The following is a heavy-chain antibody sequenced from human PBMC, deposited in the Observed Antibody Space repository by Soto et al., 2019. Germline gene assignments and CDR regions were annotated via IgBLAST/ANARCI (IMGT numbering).Heavy chain of an antibody. CDR3: AHRPSGWYLFDY. Sequence: GPTLVNPTQTLTLTCTFSGFSRSTSGMGVVWIRQPPRKAQEWLVLIYWSDDKLYSTSLKSRLTITKETSKKQVVRTMTNMDPVDTATYSCAHRPSGWYLFDYWRQGILDTVSS. V-gene: IGHV2-5*01. D-gene: IGHD6-19*01. J-gene: IGHJ4*02. CDR2: IYWSDDK. CDR1: GFSRSTSGMG.